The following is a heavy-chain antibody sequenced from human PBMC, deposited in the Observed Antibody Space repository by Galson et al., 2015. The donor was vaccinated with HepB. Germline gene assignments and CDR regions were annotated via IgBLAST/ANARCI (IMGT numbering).Heavy chain of an antibody. CDR2: IKQDGSEK. CDR3: ARDPAVTTTLFDY. J-gene: IGHJ4*02. CDR1: GFTFSSYW. D-gene: IGHD4-17*01. V-gene: IGHV3-7*03. Sequence: SLRLSCAASGFTFSSYWMSWVRQAPGKGLEWVANIKQDGSEKYYVDSVKGRFTISRDNAKNSLYLQMNSLRAEDTAVYYCARDPAVTTTLFDYWGQGTLITVSS.